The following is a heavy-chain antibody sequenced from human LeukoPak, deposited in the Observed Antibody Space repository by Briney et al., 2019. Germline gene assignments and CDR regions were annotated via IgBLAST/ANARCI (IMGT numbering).Heavy chain of an antibody. D-gene: IGHD2-2*02. CDR1: GYTLTELS. V-gene: IGHV1-24*01. CDR3: ATLGYCSSTSCYTRERNWFDP. Sequence: ASVKVSCKVSGYTLTELSMHWVRQAPGKGLEWMGGFDPEDGETIYAQKFQGRVTMTEDTSTDTAYMGLSSLRSEDTAVYYCATLGYCSSTSCYTRERNWFDPWGQGTLVTVSS. CDR2: FDPEDGET. J-gene: IGHJ5*02.